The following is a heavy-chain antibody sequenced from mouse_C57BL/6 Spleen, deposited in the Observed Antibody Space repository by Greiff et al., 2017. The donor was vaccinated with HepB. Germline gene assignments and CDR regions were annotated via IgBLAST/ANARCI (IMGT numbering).Heavy chain of an antibody. CDR1: GYTFTSYW. D-gene: IGHD4-1*02. CDR3: ALQLGLYAMDY. V-gene: IGHV1-64*01. CDR2: IHPNSGST. J-gene: IGHJ4*01. Sequence: QVQLQQPGAELVKPGASVKLSCKASGYTFTSYWMHCVKQRPGQGLEWIGMIHPNSGSTNYNEKFKSKATLTVDKSSSTAYMQLSSLTSEDSAVYYCALQLGLYAMDYWGQGTSVTVSS.